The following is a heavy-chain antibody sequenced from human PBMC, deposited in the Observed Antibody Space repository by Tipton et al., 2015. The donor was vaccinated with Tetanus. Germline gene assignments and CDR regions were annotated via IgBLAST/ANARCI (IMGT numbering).Heavy chain of an antibody. CDR1: GFTFSSYA. J-gene: IGHJ4*02. CDR2: ISGSGGST. CDR3: AKGGGGSYRAAFDY. Sequence: SLRLSCAAPGFTFSSYAMSWVRQAPGKGLEWVSAISGSGGSTYYADSVKGRLTISRDNSKNTLYLQMNSLRAEDTAVYYCAKGGGGSYRAAFDYWGQGTLVTVSS. D-gene: IGHD1-26*01. V-gene: IGHV3-23*01.